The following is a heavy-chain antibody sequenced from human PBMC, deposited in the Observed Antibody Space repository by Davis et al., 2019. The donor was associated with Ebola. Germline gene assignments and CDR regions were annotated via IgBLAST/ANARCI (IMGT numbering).Heavy chain of an antibody. D-gene: IGHD3-22*01. J-gene: IGHJ4*02. V-gene: IGHV3-30*07. Sequence: FTFSRDNSKNTLYLQMNSLRAEDTAVYYCARIHDGSAEDYWGQGTLVTVSS. CDR3: ARIHDGSAEDY.